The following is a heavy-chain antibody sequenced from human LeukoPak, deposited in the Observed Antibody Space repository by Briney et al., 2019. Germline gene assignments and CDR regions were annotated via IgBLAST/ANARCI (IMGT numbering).Heavy chain of an antibody. V-gene: IGHV4-59*01. CDR2: IYYSGST. J-gene: IGHJ4*02. CDR3: ARVRSSGWGKGFDY. D-gene: IGHD6-19*01. Sequence: SETLSLTCTASGGSISSYYWSWIRQPPGKGLEWIGCIYYSGSTNYNPSLKSRVTISVDTSKNQFSLKLSSVTAADTAVYYCARVRSSGWGKGFDYWGQGTLVTVSS. CDR1: GGSISSYY.